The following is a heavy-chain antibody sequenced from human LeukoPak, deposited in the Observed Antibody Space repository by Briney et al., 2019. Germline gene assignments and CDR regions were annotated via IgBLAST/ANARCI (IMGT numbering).Heavy chain of an antibody. CDR2: ISAYNGNT. V-gene: IGHV1-18*01. Sequence: ASVKVSCKASGYTFTSYGISWVRQAPGQGLEWMGWISAYNGNTNYAQKLQGRVTMTTDTSTSTAYMELRSLRSDDTAVYYCARGGRHNDYVWGSYRHYWGQGTLVTVSS. CDR1: GYTFTSYG. CDR3: ARGGRHNDYVWGSYRHY. D-gene: IGHD3-16*02. J-gene: IGHJ4*02.